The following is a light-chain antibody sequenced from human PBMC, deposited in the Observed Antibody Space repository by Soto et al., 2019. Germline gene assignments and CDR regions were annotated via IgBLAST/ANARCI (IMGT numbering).Light chain of an antibody. V-gene: IGKV3-11*01. J-gene: IGKJ5*01. CDR2: DAS. CDR3: QQRHHRTPLT. CDR1: HNIDID. Sequence: EVVLTQSPATLSLSLGETATLSCRASHNIDIDLAWYQQKPGQAPRLLIYDASNRDTGIPARFSGSGSGTEFTLTISSLVHAEYAVYYCQQRHHRTPLTFGQGTRLEIK.